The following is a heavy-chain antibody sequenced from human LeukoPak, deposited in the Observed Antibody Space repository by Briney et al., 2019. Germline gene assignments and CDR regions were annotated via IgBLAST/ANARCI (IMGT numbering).Heavy chain of an antibody. CDR3: TTAGPHESFDY. CDR1: GFTFSSNY. V-gene: IGHV3-53*01. Sequence: PGGSLRLSCAASGFTFSSNYMSWVRQAPGKGLEWVSVIYSGGSTYYADSVKGRFTISRDDSKNTLYLRMNSLKTEDTAVYYCTTAGPHESFDYWGQGTLVTVSS. J-gene: IGHJ4*02. CDR2: IYSGGST.